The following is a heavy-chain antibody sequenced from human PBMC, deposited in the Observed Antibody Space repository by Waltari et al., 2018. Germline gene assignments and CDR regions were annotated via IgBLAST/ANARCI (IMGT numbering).Heavy chain of an antibody. D-gene: IGHD6-19*01. V-gene: IGHV3-7*01. CDR3: ARDPGYSSFDY. CDR1: EFPFSPSW. CDR2: INQDGSQK. Sequence: EVQLVQSGGGLVQPGESLRLSCAASEFPFSPSWMSGVRQAPGKGLEFVANINQDGSQKNYVDSVKGRFTISRDNAKNSLYLQMNSLRAEDTAFYYCARDPGYSSFDYWGQGTLVTVSS. J-gene: IGHJ4*02.